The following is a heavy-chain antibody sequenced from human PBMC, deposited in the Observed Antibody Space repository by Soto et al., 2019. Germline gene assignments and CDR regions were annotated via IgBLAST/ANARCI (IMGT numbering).Heavy chain of an antibody. Sequence: GGSLRLSCAASGFTFSSYGMHWVRQAPGKGLEWVAVIWYDGSNKYYADSVKGRFTISRDNSKNTLYLQMNSLRAEDTAVYYCAXDPNYYDSSGYHGYFQHWGQGTLVTVSS. V-gene: IGHV3-33*01. CDR2: IWYDGSNK. CDR1: GFTFSSYG. D-gene: IGHD3-22*01. CDR3: AXDPNYYDSSGYHGYFQH. J-gene: IGHJ1*01.